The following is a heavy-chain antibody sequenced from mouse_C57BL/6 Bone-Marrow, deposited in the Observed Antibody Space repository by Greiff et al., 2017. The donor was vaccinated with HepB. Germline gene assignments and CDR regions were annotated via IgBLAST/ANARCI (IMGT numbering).Heavy chain of an antibody. D-gene: IGHD1-1*01. V-gene: IGHV5-17*01. Sequence: EVMLVASGGGLVKPGGSLKLSCAASGFTFSDYGMHWVRQAPEKGLEWVAYISSGSSTIYYADTVKGRFTISRDNAKNTLFLQMNILRSEDTAMYNCARGGAYYSYYFDYWGQGTTLTVSS. J-gene: IGHJ2*01. CDR3: ARGGAYYSYYFDY. CDR1: GFTFSDYG. CDR2: ISSGSSTI.